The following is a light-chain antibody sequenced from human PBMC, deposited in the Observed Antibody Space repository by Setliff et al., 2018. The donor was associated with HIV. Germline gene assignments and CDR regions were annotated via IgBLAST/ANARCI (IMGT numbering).Light chain of an antibody. J-gene: IGLJ1*01. V-gene: IGLV2-14*02. CDR1: RSDIGTYDL. CDR2: EVN. Sequence: QSVLTQAASVSGSPGQSGTISCTGTRSDIGTYDLVSWYRQYPGKAPKLIIYEVNRRPAGVSDRLSGSKSGNTASLTISGLQAEDEADYYCSSYTFSSTPYVFGTGTKVTVL. CDR3: SSYTFSSTPYV.